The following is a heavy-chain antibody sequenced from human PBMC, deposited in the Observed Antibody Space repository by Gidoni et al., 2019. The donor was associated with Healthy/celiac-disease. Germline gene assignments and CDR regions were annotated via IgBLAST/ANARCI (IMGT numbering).Heavy chain of an antibody. J-gene: IGHJ3*02. Sequence: QVQLVQSGSEVKKPGSSVKVSCKASGGTFSSYTISWVRQAPGQGLEWMGRIIPILGIANYAQKFQGRVTITADKSTSTAYMELSSLRSEDTAVYYCARGGPPRSAFDIWGQGTMVTVSS. V-gene: IGHV1-69*02. CDR1: GGTFSSYT. CDR3: ARGGPPRSAFDI. CDR2: IIPILGIA.